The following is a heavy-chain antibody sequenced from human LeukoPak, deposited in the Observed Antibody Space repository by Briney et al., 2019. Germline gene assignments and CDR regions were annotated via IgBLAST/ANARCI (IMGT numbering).Heavy chain of an antibody. CDR1: GGSISSSSYY. D-gene: IGHD2-2*01. Sequence: SETLSLTCTVSGGSISSSSYYWGWIRQPPGKGLEWIGKINHSGSTNYNPSLKSRVTISVDTSKNQFSLKLSSVTAADTAVYYCARQVVLAAIHFGWFDPWGQGTLVTVSS. CDR2: INHSGST. J-gene: IGHJ5*02. V-gene: IGHV4-39*01. CDR3: ARQVVLAAIHFGWFDP.